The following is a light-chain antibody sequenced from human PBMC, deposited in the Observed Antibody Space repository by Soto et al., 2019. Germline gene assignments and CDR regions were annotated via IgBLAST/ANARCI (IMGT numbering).Light chain of an antibody. CDR1: SSDVGGYNY. Sequence: QSALTQPASVSGSPGQSITISCTGTSSDVGGYNYVSWYQQHPGKAPKLMIYDVSYRPSGVSNRFSGSKSGNTASLTISGLQAEDEADYYCNSYRSRNVVFGGGTKVTV. V-gene: IGLV2-14*01. CDR3: NSYRSRNVV. CDR2: DVS. J-gene: IGLJ2*01.